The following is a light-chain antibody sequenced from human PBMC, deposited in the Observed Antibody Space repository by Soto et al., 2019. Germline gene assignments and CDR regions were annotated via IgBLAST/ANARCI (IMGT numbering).Light chain of an antibody. CDR1: QSVSSSY. J-gene: IGKJ3*01. CDR2: GAS. V-gene: IGKV3-20*01. Sequence: EIVLTQSPGTLSLSPGERANLSCRASQSVSSSYLVWYQQKPGQAPRLLIYGASTRATGIPERFSGFGSGTDFTLTISRLEPEDFAVYYCQQYGRSPFTFGPGTKVDIK. CDR3: QQYGRSPFT.